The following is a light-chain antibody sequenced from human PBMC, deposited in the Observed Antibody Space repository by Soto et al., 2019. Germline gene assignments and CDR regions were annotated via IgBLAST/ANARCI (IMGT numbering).Light chain of an antibody. J-gene: IGLJ2*01. V-gene: IGLV6-57*02. CDR2: EDN. Sequence: NFMLTQPHSVSESPGKTVTISCTGSSGSIASNYVQWYQQRPGSAPTTVIYEDNQRPSGVPARFSGSIDSSSNSASLTISGLKTEDEADYYCQSYDSSTVVFGGGTKLTVL. CDR1: SGSIASNY. CDR3: QSYDSSTVV.